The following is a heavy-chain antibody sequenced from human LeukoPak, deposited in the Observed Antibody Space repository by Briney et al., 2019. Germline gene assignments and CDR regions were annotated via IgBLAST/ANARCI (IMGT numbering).Heavy chain of an antibody. CDR1: GYTFTSYG. Sequence: GASVKVSCKASGYTFTSYGTSWVRQAPGQGLEWMGWISAYNGNTNYAQKLQGRVTMTTDTSTSTAYMELRSLRSDDTAVYYCARVGYDSSGYYFSSGGYYFDYWGQGTLVTVSS. CDR3: ARVGYDSSGYYFSSGGYYFDY. V-gene: IGHV1-18*01. J-gene: IGHJ4*02. D-gene: IGHD3-22*01. CDR2: ISAYNGNT.